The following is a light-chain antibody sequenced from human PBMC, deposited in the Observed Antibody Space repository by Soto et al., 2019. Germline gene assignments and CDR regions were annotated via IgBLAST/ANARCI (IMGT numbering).Light chain of an antibody. CDR1: SSDVGGYKY. CDR2: DVS. CDR3: SSYTSISVL. J-gene: IGLJ2*01. Sequence: QSALTQPASVSGSPGQSITISCTGTSSDVGGYKYVSWYQHHPGKAPKLMIYDVSNRPSGVSYRFSGSMSGNTASLTISGLQAEDEADYHCSSYTSISVLFGGGTKLTVL. V-gene: IGLV2-14*03.